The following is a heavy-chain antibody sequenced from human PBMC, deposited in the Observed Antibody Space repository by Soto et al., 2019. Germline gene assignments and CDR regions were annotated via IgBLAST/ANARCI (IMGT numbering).Heavy chain of an antibody. CDR2: ISAYNGNT. D-gene: IGHD2-2*01. CDR1: GYTFTSYG. CDR3: ARDKGPSHPSDY. J-gene: IGHJ4*02. Sequence: AAVKVSCTASGYTFTSYGISWGRQAPGQGLEWMGWISAYNGNTNYAQNLQGRVTMTTDTSTSTAYMELRSLRSDDTAVYYCARDKGPSHPSDYWGQGTLVTVS. V-gene: IGHV1-18*04.